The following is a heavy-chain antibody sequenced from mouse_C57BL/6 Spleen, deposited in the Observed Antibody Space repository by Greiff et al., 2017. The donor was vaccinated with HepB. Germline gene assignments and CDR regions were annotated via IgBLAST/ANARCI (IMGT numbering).Heavy chain of an antibody. CDR3: TGVGTGAMDY. J-gene: IGHJ4*01. D-gene: IGHD4-1*01. CDR2: ISSGGDYI. Sequence: EVQLVESGEGLVKPGGSLKLSCAASGFTFSSYAMSWVRQTPEKRLEWVAYISSGGDYIYYADTVKGRFTIARDNATNTLYLQMSSLKSEDTAMSYCTGVGTGAMDYWGQGTSVTVSS. V-gene: IGHV5-9-1*02. CDR1: GFTFSSYA.